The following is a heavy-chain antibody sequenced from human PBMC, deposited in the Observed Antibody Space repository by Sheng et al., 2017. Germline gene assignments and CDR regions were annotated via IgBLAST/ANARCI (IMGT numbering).Heavy chain of an antibody. Sequence: EVQLVESGGGLVQPGGSLRLSCAXSGFTFSDYWMTWVRQAPGKGLEWVANIKKDGSDKQYVDSVKGRFTISRXNAKNLMYLQMNSLRVEDTAVYYCAREPTRPEKFDYWGQGTLVTVSS. J-gene: IGHJ4*02. CDR1: GFTFSDYW. V-gene: IGHV3-7*05. CDR3: AREPTRPEKFDY. CDR2: IKKDGSDK.